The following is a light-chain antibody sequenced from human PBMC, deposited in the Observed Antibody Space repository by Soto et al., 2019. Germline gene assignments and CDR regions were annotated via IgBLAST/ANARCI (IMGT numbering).Light chain of an antibody. CDR1: QSVSSSY. Sequence: EIVLTQSPGTLSLSPGERATLSCRASQSVSSSYLAWYQQKPGQAPRLLIYGASSRATGIPDRFSGSGSGTDFTLTINRLEPEDSAVYYCQQFGTSPLWTFGQGTKVEIK. CDR2: GAS. J-gene: IGKJ1*01. V-gene: IGKV3-20*01. CDR3: QQFGTSPLWT.